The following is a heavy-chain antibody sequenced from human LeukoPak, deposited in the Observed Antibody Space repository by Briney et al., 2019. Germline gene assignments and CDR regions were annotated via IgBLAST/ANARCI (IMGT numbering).Heavy chain of an antibody. CDR3: AKDTRYFDWLFPLDAFDI. D-gene: IGHD3-9*01. CDR2: IKQDGSEK. V-gene: IGHV3-7*03. CDR1: GFTFSSYW. J-gene: IGHJ3*02. Sequence: GGSLRLSCAASGFTFSSYWMSWVRQAPGKGLEWVANIKQDGSEKYYVDSVKGRFTISRDNSKNTLYLQMNSLRAEDTAVYYCAKDTRYFDWLFPLDAFDIWGQGTMVTISS.